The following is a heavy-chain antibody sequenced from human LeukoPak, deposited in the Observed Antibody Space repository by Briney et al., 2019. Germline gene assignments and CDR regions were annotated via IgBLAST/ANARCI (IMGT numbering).Heavy chain of an antibody. CDR2: ISSSGSTI. D-gene: IGHD2-15*01. J-gene: IGHJ4*02. V-gene: IGHV3-11*01. CDR1: GFTFSDYY. Sequence: GGFLRLSCAASGFTFSDYYMSWIRQAPGKGLEWVSYISSSGSTIYYADSVKGRFTISRDNAKNSLYLQMNSLRAEDTAVYYCARVHCSGGSCYSWYFDYWGQGTLVTVSS. CDR3: ARVHCSGGSCYSWYFDY.